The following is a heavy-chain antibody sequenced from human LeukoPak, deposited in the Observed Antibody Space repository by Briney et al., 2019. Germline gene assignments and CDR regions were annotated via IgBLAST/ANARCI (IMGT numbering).Heavy chain of an antibody. CDR1: GLTFSNYA. J-gene: IGHJ4*02. CDR3: ARDGRGYDSSGYYYVDY. D-gene: IGHD3-22*01. V-gene: IGHV3-23*01. Sequence: GGSLRLSCAASGLTFSNYAMNWVRQAPGKGLEWVSTVSGSGSSTYYADSVRGRFTVSRDNSKNTLYLQMNSLRAEDTAVYYCARDGRGYDSSGYYYVDYWGQGTLVTVSS. CDR2: VSGSGSST.